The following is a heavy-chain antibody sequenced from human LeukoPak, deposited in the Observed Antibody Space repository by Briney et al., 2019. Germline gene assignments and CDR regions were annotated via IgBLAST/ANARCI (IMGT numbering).Heavy chain of an antibody. D-gene: IGHD6-19*01. CDR2: ISSNGGST. Sequence: GGSLRLSCSASGFTFSSYAMHWVRQAPGKGLEYVSAISSNGGSTYYADSVKGRFTISRDNSKNTLYLQMNSLRAEDTAVYYCVKGVGSSGWYGRYWGQGTLVTVSS. CDR1: GFTFSSYA. CDR3: VKGVGSSGWYGRY. J-gene: IGHJ4*02. V-gene: IGHV3-64D*06.